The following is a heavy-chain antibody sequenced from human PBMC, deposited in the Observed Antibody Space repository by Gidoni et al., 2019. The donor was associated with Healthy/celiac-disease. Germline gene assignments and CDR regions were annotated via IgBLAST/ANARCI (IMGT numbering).Heavy chain of an antibody. J-gene: IGHJ4*02. D-gene: IGHD1-26*01. CDR2: LIPILGIA. CDR1: GGTFSSYA. CDR3: ARFGARTYDY. V-gene: IGHV1-69*04. Sequence: QVQLVQSGAEVKKPGSSVKVSCKASGGTFSSYAISWVRQAPGQGLEWMGRLIPILGIANYAQKFQGRVTITADKSTSTAYMELSSLRSEDTAVYYCARFGARTYDYWGQGTLVTVSS.